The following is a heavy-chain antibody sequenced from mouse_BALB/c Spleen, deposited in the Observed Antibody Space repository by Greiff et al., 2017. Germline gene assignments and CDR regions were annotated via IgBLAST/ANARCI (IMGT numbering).Heavy chain of an antibody. CDR1: GFTFSSYA. Sequence: EVQLVESGGGLVKPGGSLKLSCAASGFTFSSYAMSWVRQSPEKRLEWVAEISSGGSYTYYPDTVTGRFTISRDNAKNTLYLEMSSLRSEDTAMYYCARRYYYGSSYVGYFDVWGAGTTVTVSS. V-gene: IGHV5-9-4*01. CDR3: ARRYYYGSSYVGYFDV. CDR2: ISSGGSYT. J-gene: IGHJ1*01. D-gene: IGHD1-1*01.